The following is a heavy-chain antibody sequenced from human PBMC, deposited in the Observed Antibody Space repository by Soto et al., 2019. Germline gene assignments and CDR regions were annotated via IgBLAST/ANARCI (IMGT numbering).Heavy chain of an antibody. CDR1: GGSISRSSYY. CDR2: IYYSGST. V-gene: IGHV4-39*01. D-gene: IGHD2-21*01. CDR3: ARHVVDRFYYYSMDV. J-gene: IGHJ6*02. Sequence: PSETLSLTCTVSGGSISRSSYYWGWIRQPPGEGLEWIGSIYYSGSTHYNPSLKSRVTITVDTSKNQFSLKLTSVTAADTAVYYCARHVVDRFYYYSMDVWVQGTTVTVSS.